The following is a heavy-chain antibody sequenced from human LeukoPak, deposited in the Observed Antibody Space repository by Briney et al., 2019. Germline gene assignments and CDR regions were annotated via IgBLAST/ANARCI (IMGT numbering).Heavy chain of an antibody. CDR3: ARDLEDCSSTSCFDYYGMDV. D-gene: IGHD2-2*01. CDR1: GFTFSSYG. J-gene: IGHJ6*02. CDR2: IWYDGSNK. Sequence: GGSLRLSCAASGFTFSSYGMHWVRQAPGKGLEWVAVIWYDGSNKYYADSVKGRFTISRGNSKNTLYLQMNSLRAEDTAVYYCARDLEDCSSTSCFDYYGMDVWGQGTTVTVSS. V-gene: IGHV3-33*01.